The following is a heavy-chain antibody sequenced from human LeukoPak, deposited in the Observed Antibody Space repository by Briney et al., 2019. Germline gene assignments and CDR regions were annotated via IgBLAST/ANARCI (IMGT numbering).Heavy chain of an antibody. J-gene: IGHJ5*02. CDR1: GGSISNYY. V-gene: IGHV4-59*08. CDR3: VRHASPYPYGWFDP. D-gene: IGHD4-17*01. Sequence: SETLSLTCTVSGGSISNYYWSWIRQPPGKGLEWIGYIYYTGSTNYSPSLKSRVTISVDTSKNQFSLKVSFVTAADTAVYYCVRHASPYPYGWFDPWGQGTLVTVSS. CDR2: IYYTGST.